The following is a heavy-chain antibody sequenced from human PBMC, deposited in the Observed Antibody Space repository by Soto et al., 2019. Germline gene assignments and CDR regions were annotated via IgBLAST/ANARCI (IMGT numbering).Heavy chain of an antibody. CDR2: IFYSGTT. D-gene: IGHD3-10*01. CDR3: AKVRGHAFDI. V-gene: IGHV4-31*03. J-gene: IGHJ3*02. Sequence: QVQLQESGPGLVKPSQTLSLNCSVSGVSINSGDYYWSWIRQHAGQGLEWIGYIFYSGTTFYNPSLKSRVTISIDAYKNQFSLEMSSVTAADQAVYYCAKVRGHAFDIRGQGTMVTVSS. CDR1: GVSINSGDYY.